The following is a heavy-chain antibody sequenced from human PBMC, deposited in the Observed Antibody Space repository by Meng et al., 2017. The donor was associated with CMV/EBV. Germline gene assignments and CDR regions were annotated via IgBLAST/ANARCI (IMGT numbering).Heavy chain of an antibody. CDR1: GYTFTSYG. Sequence: ASVKVSCKASGYTFTSYGISWVRQAPGQGLEWMGWISAYNGNTNYAQKLQGRVTMTTDTSTSTAYMEPRSLRSDDTAVYYCARVEELVGWGGGEIKVPDYWGQGTLVTVSS. V-gene: IGHV1-18*01. CDR3: ARVEELVGWGGGEIKVPDY. D-gene: IGHD6-13*01. J-gene: IGHJ4*02. CDR2: ISAYNGNT.